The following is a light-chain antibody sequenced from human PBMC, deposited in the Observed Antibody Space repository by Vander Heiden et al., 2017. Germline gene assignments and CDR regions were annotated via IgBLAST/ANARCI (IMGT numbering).Light chain of an antibody. CDR2: LGS. CDR3: MQALQTPT. V-gene: IGKV2-28*01. CDR1: QSLLHSNGYNY. J-gene: IGKJ1*01. Sequence: DIVRTQSPLSLPVTPGDPASISCRSSQSLLHSNGYNYLDWYLQKPGQSPQLLIYLGSNRASGVPDRFSGSGSGTDFTLKISRVEAEDVGVYYCMQALQTPTFGQGTKVEIK.